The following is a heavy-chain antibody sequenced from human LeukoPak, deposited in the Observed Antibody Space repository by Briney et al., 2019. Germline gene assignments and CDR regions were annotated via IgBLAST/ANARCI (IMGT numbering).Heavy chain of an antibody. J-gene: IGHJ6*03. D-gene: IGHD3-3*01. CDR3: ARVSRYDFWSGYYSHYYYYMDV. CDR2: ISSSSSTI. CDR1: GFTFSSYS. V-gene: IGHV3-48*01. Sequence: PGGSLRLSCAASGFTFSSYSMNWVRQAPGKGLEWVSYISSSSSTIYYADSVKGRFTISRDNAKNSLYLQMNSLRAEDTAVYYCARVSRYDFWSGYYSHYYYYMDVWGKGTTVTVSS.